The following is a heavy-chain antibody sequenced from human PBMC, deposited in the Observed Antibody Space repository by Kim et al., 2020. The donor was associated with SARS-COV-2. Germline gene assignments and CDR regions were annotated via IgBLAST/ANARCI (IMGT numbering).Heavy chain of an antibody. Sequence: GGSLRLSCAASGFTFSSYAMSWVRQAPGKGLEWVSAISGSGGSTYYADSVKGRFTISRDNSKNTLYLQMNSLRAEDTAVYYCAKDEGTMVRGVTSFDYWGQGTLVTVSS. J-gene: IGHJ4*02. CDR3: AKDEGTMVRGVTSFDY. V-gene: IGHV3-23*01. CDR1: GFTFSSYA. D-gene: IGHD3-10*01. CDR2: ISGSGGST.